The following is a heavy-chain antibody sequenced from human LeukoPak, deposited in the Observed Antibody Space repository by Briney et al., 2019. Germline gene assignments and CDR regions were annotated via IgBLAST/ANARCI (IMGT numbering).Heavy chain of an antibody. J-gene: IGHJ4*02. Sequence: PSETLSLTCTVSGGSISSSSYYWGWIRQPPGKGLEWIGSIYYSGSTYYNPSLKSRVTISVVTSKNQFSLKLSSVTAADTAVYYCARRDATSVAGPFDYWGQGTLVTVSS. V-gene: IGHV4-39*01. CDR3: ARRDATSVAGPFDY. CDR2: IYYSGST. CDR1: GGSISSSSYY. D-gene: IGHD6-19*01.